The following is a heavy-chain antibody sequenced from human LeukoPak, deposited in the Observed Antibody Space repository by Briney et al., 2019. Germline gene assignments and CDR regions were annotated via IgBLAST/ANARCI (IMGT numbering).Heavy chain of an antibody. V-gene: IGHV4-31*01. CDR2: IYYRGST. Sequence: PSQTLSLTCTVSGGSISSGGYYWSWIRQHPGKGLEWIGYIYYRGSTYYNPSLKSHVPRQLDTSKIQSSLKLSSVTAADTAVYYCARVALCCGDCFSPPNYFDYWGQGTLVTGSS. CDR1: GGSISSGGYY. D-gene: IGHD2-21*02. CDR3: ARVALCCGDCFSPPNYFDY. J-gene: IGHJ4*02.